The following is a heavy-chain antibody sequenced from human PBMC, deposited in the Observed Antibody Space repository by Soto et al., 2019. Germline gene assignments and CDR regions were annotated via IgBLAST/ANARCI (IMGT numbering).Heavy chain of an antibody. CDR2: IKQDGSEK. CDR1: GFTFSSYW. CDR3: ARVVVYDFWSGYYGFDY. J-gene: IGHJ4*02. D-gene: IGHD3-3*01. V-gene: IGHV3-7*03. Sequence: GGSLRLSCAASGFTFSSYWMSWVRQAPGKGLEWVANIKQDGSEKYYVDSVKGRFTISRDNAKNSLYLQMNSLRAEDTAVYYCARVVVYDFWSGYYGFDYWGQGXLVTVSS.